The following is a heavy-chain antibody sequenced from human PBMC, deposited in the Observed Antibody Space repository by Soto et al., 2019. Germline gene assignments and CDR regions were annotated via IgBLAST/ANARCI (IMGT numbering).Heavy chain of an antibody. D-gene: IGHD5-18*01. V-gene: IGHV3-7*05. Sequence: GGSLRLSCAASGFTFSSYWMSWVRQAPGKGLEWVANIKQDGSEKYYVDSVKGRFTISRDNAKNSLYLQMNSLRAEDTAVYYCARVERSYGSYYYYGMDVWGQGTTVTVSS. CDR2: IKQDGSEK. CDR3: ARVERSYGSYYYYGMDV. J-gene: IGHJ6*02. CDR1: GFTFSSYW.